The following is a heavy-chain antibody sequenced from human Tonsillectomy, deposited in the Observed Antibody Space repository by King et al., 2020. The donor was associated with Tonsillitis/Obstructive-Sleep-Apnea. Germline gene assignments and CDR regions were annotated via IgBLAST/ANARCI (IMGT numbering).Heavy chain of an antibody. J-gene: IGHJ6*03. CDR3: ARGPNRGVVISSYYYYMDV. CDR1: GGSISSYY. D-gene: IGHD3-3*01. V-gene: IGHV4-59*01. CDR2: IYYSGST. Sequence: HVQLQESGPGLVKPSETLSLTCTVSGGSISSYYWSWIRQPPGKGLEWIGYIYYSGSTNYNPSLTSRVTISVDTSKNQFSLKLSSVTAADTAVYYCARGPNRGVVISSYYYYMDVWGKGTTVTVSS.